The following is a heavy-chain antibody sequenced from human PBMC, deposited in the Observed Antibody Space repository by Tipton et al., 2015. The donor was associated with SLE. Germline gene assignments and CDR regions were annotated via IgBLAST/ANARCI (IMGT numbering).Heavy chain of an antibody. Sequence: RSLRLSCAASGFAFSSYAMHWVRQAPGKGLEWVAVISYDGSNKYYADPVKGRFTISRDNSKNTLYLQMNSLRAEDTAVYYCARDLPEPRILAGGNFDYWGQGTLVTVSS. CDR3: ARDLPEPRILAGGNFDY. CDR2: ISYDGSNK. D-gene: IGHD3-16*01. V-gene: IGHV3-30*04. J-gene: IGHJ4*02. CDR1: GFAFSSYA.